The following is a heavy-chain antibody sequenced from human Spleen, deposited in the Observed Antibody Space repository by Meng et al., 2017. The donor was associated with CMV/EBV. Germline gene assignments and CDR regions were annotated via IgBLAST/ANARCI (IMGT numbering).Heavy chain of an antibody. CDR3: ARVLTGYGDWFDP. J-gene: IGHJ5*02. Sequence: EVQLVESGGGVVQPGGSLRLSCAASGFTVNSNYMSWVRQAPGKGLEWVSVIYSGGSTYYADSVKGRFTISRDNSKNTLYLQMNSLRAEDTAVYYCARVLTGYGDWFDPWGQGTLVTVSS. CDR2: IYSGGST. CDR1: GFTVNSNY. V-gene: IGHV3-66*01. D-gene: IGHD3-9*01.